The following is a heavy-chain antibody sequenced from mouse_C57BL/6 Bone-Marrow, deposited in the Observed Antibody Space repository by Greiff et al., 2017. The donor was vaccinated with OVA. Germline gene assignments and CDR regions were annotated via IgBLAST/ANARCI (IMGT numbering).Heavy chain of an antibody. V-gene: IGHV1-69*01. CDR2: IDPSDSYT. CDR1: GYTFTSYW. Sequence: QVQLKQPGAELVMPGASVKLSCKASGYTFTSYWMHWVKQRPGQGLEWIGEIDPSDSYTNYNQKFKGKATLTVDKSSSTAYMQLSSLTSEDSAVDYCALDSSGYEAYWGQGTLVTVSA. D-gene: IGHD3-2*02. J-gene: IGHJ3*01. CDR3: ALDSSGYEAY.